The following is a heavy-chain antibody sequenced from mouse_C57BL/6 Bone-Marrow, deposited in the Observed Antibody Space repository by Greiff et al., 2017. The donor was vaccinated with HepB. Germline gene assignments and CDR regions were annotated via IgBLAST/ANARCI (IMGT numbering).Heavy chain of an antibody. CDR3: ARDSSGYDYAMDY. V-gene: IGHV14-2*01. CDR2: IDPEDGET. Sequence: VQLKESGAELVKPGASVKLSCTASGFNIKDYYMHWVKQRTEQGLEWIGRIDPEDGETKYAPKFQGKATITADTSSNTAYLQLSSLTSEDTAVYYFARDSSGYDYAMDYWGQGTSVTVSS. J-gene: IGHJ4*01. CDR1: GFNIKDYY. D-gene: IGHD3-2*02.